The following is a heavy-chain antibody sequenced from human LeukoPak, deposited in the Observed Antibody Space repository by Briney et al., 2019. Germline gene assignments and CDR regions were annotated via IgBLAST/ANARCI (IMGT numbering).Heavy chain of an antibody. CDR1: GFTFSNYS. Sequence: GGSLRLSCAASGFTFSNYSMNWVRQAPGRGLEWVSYIGFITSFIDYADSVKGRFTISRDNAKNSLYLQMNSLRAEDTAVYYCARGNNWAFDYWGQGILVTVSS. CDR2: IGFITSFI. V-gene: IGHV3-48*01. CDR3: ARGNNWAFDY. D-gene: IGHD1-1*01. J-gene: IGHJ4*02.